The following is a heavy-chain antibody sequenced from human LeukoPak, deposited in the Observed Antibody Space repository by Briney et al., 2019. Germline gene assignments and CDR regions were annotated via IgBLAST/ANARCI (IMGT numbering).Heavy chain of an antibody. J-gene: IGHJ4*02. CDR2: ISAYNGNT. CDR1: GYTFTGYY. Sequence: ASVKVSCKASGYTFTGYYMHWVRQAPGQGLEWMGWISAYNGNTNYAQKLQGRVTMTTDTSTSTAYMELRSLRSDDTAVYYCAREGSGWSFPDYWGQGTLVTVSS. D-gene: IGHD6-19*01. CDR3: AREGSGWSFPDY. V-gene: IGHV1-18*04.